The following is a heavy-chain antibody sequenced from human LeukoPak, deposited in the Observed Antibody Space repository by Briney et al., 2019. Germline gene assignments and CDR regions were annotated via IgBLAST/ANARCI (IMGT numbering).Heavy chain of an antibody. Sequence: PSGTLSLTCAVYGGSFSGYYSSWIRQPPGKGLEWIGEINHSGSTNYNPSLKSRVTISVDTSKNQFSLKLSSVTAADTAVYYCARVRTGTTLRYYYYMDVWGKGTTVTVSS. CDR3: ARVRTGTTLRYYYYMDV. D-gene: IGHD1-7*01. V-gene: IGHV4-34*01. CDR1: GGSFSGYY. J-gene: IGHJ6*03. CDR2: INHSGST.